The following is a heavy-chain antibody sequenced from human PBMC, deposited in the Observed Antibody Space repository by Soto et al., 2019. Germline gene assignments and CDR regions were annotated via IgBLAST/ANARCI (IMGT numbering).Heavy chain of an antibody. CDR2: ISYSGST. J-gene: IGHJ3*02. CDR1: GASIGSGDYY. CDR3: ARSLDIVAADAFDI. D-gene: IGHD6-13*01. Sequence: QVQLQESGPGLVKPSQTLSLTCTVSGASIGSGDYYWSWIRQPPGMGLEWIGYISYSGSTYYNPSLKSRVALSVDTSKNQFFLKLSSVTAADTAVYYCARSLDIVAADAFDIWGQGTVITVSS. V-gene: IGHV4-30-4*01.